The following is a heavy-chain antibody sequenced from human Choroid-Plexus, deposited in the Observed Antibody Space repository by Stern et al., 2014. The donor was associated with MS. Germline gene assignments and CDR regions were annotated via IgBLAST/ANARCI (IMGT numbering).Heavy chain of an antibody. D-gene: IGHD3-3*01. CDR3: ARVYNTIYGIVTQRGSGMDV. CDR2: IKEDGTEK. Sequence: EVQLVESGGGLVQPGGSLTISCTAAGFTFGNYWMTWVRQAPGKGLEWVANIKEDGTEKNYVDSVKVRFTISRDNARNSLYLQMNSLRVEDTALYYYARVYNTIYGIVTQRGSGMDVWGQGTTVIVSS. J-gene: IGHJ6*02. CDR1: GFTFGNYW. V-gene: IGHV3-7*01.